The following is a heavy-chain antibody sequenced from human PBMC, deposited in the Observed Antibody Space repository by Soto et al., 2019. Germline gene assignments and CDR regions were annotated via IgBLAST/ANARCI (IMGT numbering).Heavy chain of an antibody. CDR3: ARGYSSSFWGAFDI. CDR1: GGTFSSYA. V-gene: IGHV1-69*06. J-gene: IGHJ3*02. Sequence: ASEKVSCKASGGTFSSYAISWVRQAPGQGLEWMGGIIPIFGTTNNAQKFQGRVTITADKCTNTAYMELSSPRSEDTAVYYCARGYSSSFWGAFDIWGQGTMVTVPS. D-gene: IGHD6-6*01. CDR2: IIPIFGTT.